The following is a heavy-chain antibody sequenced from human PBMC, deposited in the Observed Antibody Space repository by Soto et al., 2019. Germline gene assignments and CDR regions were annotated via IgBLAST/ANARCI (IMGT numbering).Heavy chain of an antibody. V-gene: IGHV1-3*05. CDR2: INAGNGNT. J-gene: IGHJ4*02. D-gene: IGHD2-21*02. Sequence: QVQLVQSGAEEKKPGASVKVSCKASGYTFTSYAMHWTRQAPGQRLEWIGWINAGNGNTKYSQKFQGRVTINRATAASTAYMKLSSLRSEGTAVYYCASSIVVVTALNYGSQGILVTVSS. CDR3: ASSIVVVTALNY. CDR1: GYTFTSYA.